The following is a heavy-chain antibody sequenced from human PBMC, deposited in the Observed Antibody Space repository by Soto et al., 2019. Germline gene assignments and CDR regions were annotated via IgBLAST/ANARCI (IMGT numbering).Heavy chain of an antibody. Sequence: QVQLQESGPGLVKPSQTLSLTCTVSGGSISSGDYYWSGIRQPPGKGLEWIGYIYYSGTTYYNPSIKSRVTISVDTSKNQFSLKLSSVTAADTALYYCARARSAPPFVLWGRGTLVTVSS. CDR2: IYYSGTT. CDR3: ARARSAPPFVL. J-gene: IGHJ2*01. D-gene: IGHD3-3*01. V-gene: IGHV4-30-4*01. CDR1: GGSISSGDYY.